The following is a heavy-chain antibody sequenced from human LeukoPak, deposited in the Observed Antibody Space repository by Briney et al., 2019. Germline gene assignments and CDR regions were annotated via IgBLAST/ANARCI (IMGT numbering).Heavy chain of an antibody. CDR2: IRSKAYGGTT. Sequence: GGSLRLSCTASGFTFGDYAMSWFRQAPGKGLEWVGFIRSKAYGGTTEYAASVKGRFTISRDDSKSIAYLQMNSLKTEDTAVYYCTRESGSYTVGYYYGMDVWGQGTTVTVSS. CDR3: TRESGSYTVGYYYGMDV. J-gene: IGHJ6*02. V-gene: IGHV3-49*03. D-gene: IGHD1-26*01. CDR1: GFTFGDYA.